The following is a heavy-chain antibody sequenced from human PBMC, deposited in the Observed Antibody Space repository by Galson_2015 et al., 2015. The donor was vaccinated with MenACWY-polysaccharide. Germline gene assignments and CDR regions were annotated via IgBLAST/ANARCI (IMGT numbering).Heavy chain of an antibody. CDR2: IGGSGSNT. Sequence: SLRLSCAASGFIFSNYAMGWVRQAPGKGLEWVSTIGGSGSNTHYADSVKGRFTISRDNSKNTLSLQMNSLRAEDTAVYYCARVRYSTGKYQFDYWGQGTLVAVSS. CDR3: ARVRYSTGKYQFDY. D-gene: IGHD2-2*01. CDR1: GFIFSNYA. V-gene: IGHV3-23*01. J-gene: IGHJ4*02.